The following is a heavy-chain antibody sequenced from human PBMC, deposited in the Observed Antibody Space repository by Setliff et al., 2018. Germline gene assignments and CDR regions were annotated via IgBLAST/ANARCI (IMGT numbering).Heavy chain of an antibody. CDR1: GGTFSSYA. J-gene: IGHJ4*02. V-gene: IGHV1-69*10. CDR2: IIPIRGIA. CDR3: ARATRNNFDY. Sequence: SVNVSCKASGGTFSSYAIRWLRQAPGQGLEWMGGIIPIRGIANYAQKCQGRVTITADKSTSTAYMELSSLRSEDTAEYYCARATRNNFDYWGQGTLVTVSS.